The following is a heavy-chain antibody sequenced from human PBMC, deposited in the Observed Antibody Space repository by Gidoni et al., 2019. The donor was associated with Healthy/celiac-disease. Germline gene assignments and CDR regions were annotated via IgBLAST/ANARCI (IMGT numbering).Heavy chain of an antibody. Sequence: EVQLVESGGGLVQPGRSLRRSCSASGFTFADYAMHWVRQAPGKGLEWVSGISWNSGSIGYADSVKGRFTISRDNAKNSLYLQMNSLRAEDTALYYCAKAKDIVVVPAAIRVRGGAFDIWGQGTMVTVSS. D-gene: IGHD2-2*02. V-gene: IGHV3-9*01. CDR3: AKAKDIVVVPAAIRVRGGAFDI. CDR2: ISWNSGSI. J-gene: IGHJ3*02. CDR1: GFTFADYA.